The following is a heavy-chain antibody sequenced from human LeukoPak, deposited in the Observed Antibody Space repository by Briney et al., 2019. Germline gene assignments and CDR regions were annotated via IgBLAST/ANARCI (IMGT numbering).Heavy chain of an antibody. CDR1: GFTFSSYG. CDR2: TRYDGNIK. V-gene: IGHV3-30*02. D-gene: IGHD3-10*01. Sequence: GGSLRLSCAASGFTFSSYGMHWVRQAPGKGLEWVAFTRYDGNIKYYADSVKGRFTISRDNSKNTVYLQMDSLRAEDTAVYYCAKDGRQWKPNFYGSGSANAFDIWGKGTMVTFSS. J-gene: IGHJ3*02. CDR3: AKDGRQWKPNFYGSGSANAFDI.